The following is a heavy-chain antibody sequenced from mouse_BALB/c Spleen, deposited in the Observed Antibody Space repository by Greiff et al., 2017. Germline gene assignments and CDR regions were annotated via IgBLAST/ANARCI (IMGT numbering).Heavy chain of an antibody. J-gene: IGHJ1*01. CDR1: GFTFSSFG. D-gene: IGHD1-1*01. CDR3: ARSTTVVGRYFDV. CDR2: ISSGSSTI. Sequence: EVQVVESGGGLVQPGGSRKLSCAASGFTFSSFGMHWVRQAPEKGLEWVAYISSGSSTIYYADTVKGRFTISRDNPKNTLFLQMTRLRSEDTAMYYCARSTTVVGRYFDVWGAGTTVTVSA. V-gene: IGHV5-17*02.